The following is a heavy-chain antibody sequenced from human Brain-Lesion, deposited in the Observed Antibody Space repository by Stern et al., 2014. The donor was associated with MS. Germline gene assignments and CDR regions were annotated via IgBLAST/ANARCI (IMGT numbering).Heavy chain of an antibody. Sequence: EVQLVESGGGLVQPGGSLTISCTAAGFTFGNYWMTWVRQAPGQGLEWGAHIKEDGTEKNYVDSVKGRFTISRDNARNSLYLQMNSLRVEDTALYYCARVYNTIYGIVTQRGSGMDVWGQGTTVIVSS. CDR3: ARVYNTIYGIVTQRGSGMDV. V-gene: IGHV3-7*01. J-gene: IGHJ6*02. CDR2: IKEDGTEK. D-gene: IGHD3-3*01. CDR1: GFTFGNYW.